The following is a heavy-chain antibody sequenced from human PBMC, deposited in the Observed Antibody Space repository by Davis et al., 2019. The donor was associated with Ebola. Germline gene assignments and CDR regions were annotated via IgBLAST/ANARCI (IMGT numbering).Heavy chain of an antibody. CDR1: GFTFSTYS. CDR2: ISSTSRYK. Sequence: PGGSLRLSCAASGFTFSTYSMNWVRQVPGKGLEWVSSISSTSRYKYYADSVKGRFTISRDNSKNTLYLQMNSLRAEDTAVYYCARDSSGYYLYYWYFDLWGRGTLVTVSS. CDR3: ARDSSGYYLYYWYFDL. V-gene: IGHV3-21*01. J-gene: IGHJ2*01. D-gene: IGHD3-22*01.